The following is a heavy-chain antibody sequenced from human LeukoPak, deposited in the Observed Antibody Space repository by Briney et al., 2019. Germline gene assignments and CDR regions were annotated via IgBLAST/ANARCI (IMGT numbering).Heavy chain of an antibody. J-gene: IGHJ5*02. CDR1: GGTFSSYA. V-gene: IGHV1-69*04. D-gene: IGHD6-13*01. CDR3: ARIEVAAAIDP. CDR2: IIPILGIA. Sequence: SVKVSCKASGGTFSSYAISWVRQAPGQGLEWMGRIIPILGIANYAQKLQGRVTMTTDTSTSTAYMELRSLRSDDTAVYYCARIEVAAAIDPWGQGTLVTVSS.